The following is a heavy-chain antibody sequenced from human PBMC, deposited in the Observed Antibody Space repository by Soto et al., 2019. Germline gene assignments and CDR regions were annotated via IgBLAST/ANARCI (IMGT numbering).Heavy chain of an antibody. CDR1: GFTFSSYS. CDR2: ISSSSSTI. V-gene: IGHV3-48*02. Sequence: GGSLRLSCAASGFTFSSYSMNWVRQAPGKGLEWVSYISSSSSTIYYADSVKGRFTISRDNAKNSLYLQMNSLRDEDTAVYYCARKTSTIFGVAHTMDVWGQGTTVTVSS. D-gene: IGHD3-3*01. J-gene: IGHJ6*02. CDR3: ARKTSTIFGVAHTMDV.